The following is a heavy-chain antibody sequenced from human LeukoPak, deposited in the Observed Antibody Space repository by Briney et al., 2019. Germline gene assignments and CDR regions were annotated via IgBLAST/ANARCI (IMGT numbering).Heavy chain of an antibody. J-gene: IGHJ3*02. Sequence: SETLSLTCTVSGGSISSSSYYWGWIRQPPGKGLEWIGSIYYSGSTYYNPSLKSRVTISVDTSKNQFSLKLSSVTAADTAVYYCARDLGGTYAFDIWGQGTMVTVSS. CDR3: ARDLGGTYAFDI. CDR1: GGSISSSSYY. V-gene: IGHV4-39*07. D-gene: IGHD6-19*01. CDR2: IYYSGST.